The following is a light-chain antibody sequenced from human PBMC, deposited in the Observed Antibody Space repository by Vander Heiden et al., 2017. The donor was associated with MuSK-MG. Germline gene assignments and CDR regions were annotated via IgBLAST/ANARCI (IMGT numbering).Light chain of an antibody. CDR3: QHDDNLPLT. V-gene: IGKV1-33*01. J-gene: IGKJ5*01. Sequence: DIQMTQSPSSLSASVGDRVTITCQASQDISNYLNWYQQKPGKAPKLLIFDASRLETGVPSRFSGSGFGTEFTFTITSRQPEDSATYYCQHDDNLPLTFGQGTRLEIK. CDR1: QDISNY. CDR2: DAS.